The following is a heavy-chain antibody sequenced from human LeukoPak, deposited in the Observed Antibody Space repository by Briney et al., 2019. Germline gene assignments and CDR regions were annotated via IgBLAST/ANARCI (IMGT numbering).Heavy chain of an antibody. J-gene: IGHJ4*02. Sequence: GGSLRLSCAASGFTFSSYTMSWVRQAPGKGLEWVSGISGNGGNTYYADSVKGRFTISRDNPKNTLYLQMNSLRAEDTAVYHCAKHYYDSSGRPYYFDNWGQGTLVTVSS. V-gene: IGHV3-23*01. CDR3: AKHYYDSSGRPYYFDN. D-gene: IGHD3-22*01. CDR1: GFTFSSYT. CDR2: ISGNGGNT.